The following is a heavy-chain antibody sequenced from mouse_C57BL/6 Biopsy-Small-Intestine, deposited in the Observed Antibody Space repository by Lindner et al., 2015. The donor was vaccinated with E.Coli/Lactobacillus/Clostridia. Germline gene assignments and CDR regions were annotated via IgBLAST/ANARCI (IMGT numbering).Heavy chain of an antibody. Sequence: VQLQESGPELVKPGASVKISCKASGYAFSSSWMNWVKQRPGKGLEWIGRIYPGDGDTNYNGKFKGKATLTADKSSSTAYMQLSSLTSEDSAVYFCASGSGYWSQGTLVTVSA. J-gene: IGHJ3*01. CDR2: IYPGDGDT. CDR3: ASGSGY. D-gene: IGHD3-2*02. CDR1: GYAFSSSW. V-gene: IGHV1-82*01.